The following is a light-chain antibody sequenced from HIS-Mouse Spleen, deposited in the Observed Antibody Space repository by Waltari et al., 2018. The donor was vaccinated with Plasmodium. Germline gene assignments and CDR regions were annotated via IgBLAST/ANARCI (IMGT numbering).Light chain of an antibody. CDR1: QGIRIY. CDR2: AAS. CDR3: QQYYSFPYT. V-gene: IGKV1D-8*02. Sequence: AIWMTQSPSLLSASTGDRVTISCRMSQGIRIYLDWYQQKPGKAPELLIYAASTLQSGVPSRFSGSGSGTDFTLTISCLQSEDFATYYCQQYYSFPYTFGQGTKLEIK. J-gene: IGKJ2*01.